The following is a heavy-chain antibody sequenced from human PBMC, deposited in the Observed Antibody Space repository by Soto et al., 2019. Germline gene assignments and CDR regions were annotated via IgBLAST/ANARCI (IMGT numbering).Heavy chain of an antibody. V-gene: IGHV4-39*01. J-gene: IGHJ6*02. CDR3: ARLHGYCISSSCHGHYAIDV. D-gene: IGHD2-2*01. Sequence: TSETLSLTCTFSSAPVSSSTYTWGWIRQPPGKGLEWIGSIYYSGSTYYNPSLNSRVTVSVDTSKNQFPLKVTSVTAADTAVYYCARLHGYCISSSCHGHYAIDVWGQGTTVTVSS. CDR2: IYYSGST. CDR1: SAPVSSSTYT.